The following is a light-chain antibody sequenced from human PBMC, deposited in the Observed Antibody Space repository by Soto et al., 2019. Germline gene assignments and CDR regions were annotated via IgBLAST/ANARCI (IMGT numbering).Light chain of an antibody. CDR2: GAS. Sequence: EIVLTQSPGTLSLSPVERATLSCRASESVSDNYLAWYQQRSGQAPRLVIYGASSRASAVPDRFSGSGSGADFTLTISRLEPEDFAVYYCQQYGSSPLTFGGGTKVDIK. V-gene: IGKV3-20*01. CDR3: QQYGSSPLT. J-gene: IGKJ4*01. CDR1: ESVSDNY.